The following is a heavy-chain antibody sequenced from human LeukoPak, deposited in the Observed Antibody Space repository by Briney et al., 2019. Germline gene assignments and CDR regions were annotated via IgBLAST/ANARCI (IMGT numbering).Heavy chain of an antibody. D-gene: IGHD3-10*01. V-gene: IGHV3-30*04. J-gene: IGHJ4*02. Sequence: GGSLTLSCAASGFTFSSYAMHWVGQAPGKGLEWVAVISYDGSNKYYADSVKGRFTISRDNSKNTLYLQMNSLRAEDTAVYYCARDRGRYYYGSGSYSGPDYWGQGTLVTVSS. CDR3: ARDRGRYYYGSGSYSGPDY. CDR1: GFTFSSYA. CDR2: ISYDGSNK.